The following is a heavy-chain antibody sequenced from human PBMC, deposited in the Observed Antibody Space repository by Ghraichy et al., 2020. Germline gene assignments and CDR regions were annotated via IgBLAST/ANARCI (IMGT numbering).Heavy chain of an antibody. D-gene: IGHD6-19*01. CDR3: ARDPSTGIAVAGTDWFDP. J-gene: IGHJ5*02. CDR1: GFTFSSYW. Sequence: GGSLRLSCAASGFTFSSYWMSWVRQAPGKGLEWVANIKQDGSEKYYVDSVKGRFTISRDNAKNSLYLQMNSLRAEDTAVYYCARDPSTGIAVAGTDWFDPWGQGTLVTVSS. CDR2: IKQDGSEK. V-gene: IGHV3-7*01.